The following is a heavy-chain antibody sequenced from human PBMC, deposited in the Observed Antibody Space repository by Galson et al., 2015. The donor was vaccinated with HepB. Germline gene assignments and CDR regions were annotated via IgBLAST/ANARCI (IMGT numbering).Heavy chain of an antibody. V-gene: IGHV6-1*01. CDR2: TYYRSKWYS. D-gene: IGHD6-19*01. CDR1: GDSVSSNRVA. CDR3: ARDDYSGWYFGH. Sequence: ISGDSVSSNRVAWNWIRQSPSRGLEWLGRTYYRSKWYSDFAVSVKGRITVNPDTSKNQLSLHLNSVTPEDTAVYYCARDDYSGWYFGHWGQGTLVTVSS. J-gene: IGHJ4*02.